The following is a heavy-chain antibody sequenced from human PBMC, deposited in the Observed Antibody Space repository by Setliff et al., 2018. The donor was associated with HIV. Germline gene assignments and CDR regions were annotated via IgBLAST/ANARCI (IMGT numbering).Heavy chain of an antibody. Sequence: SVKVSCKASGGPFSTYAITWVRQAPGQGLEWMGGIIPIVGTANYAQKFQGRVTITADESTSTAYMELSSLRSEDAAVYYCARQGNPYYFDYWGQGTLVTVSS. CDR1: GGPFSTYA. V-gene: IGHV1-69*13. J-gene: IGHJ4*02. CDR2: IIPIVGTA. CDR3: ARQGNPYYFDY. D-gene: IGHD4-4*01.